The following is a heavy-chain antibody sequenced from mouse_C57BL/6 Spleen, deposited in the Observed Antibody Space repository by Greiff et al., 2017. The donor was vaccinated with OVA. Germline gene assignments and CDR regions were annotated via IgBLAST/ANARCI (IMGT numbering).Heavy chain of an antibody. CDR2: ISSGGSYT. CDR3: ARRDTSYAMDD. Sequence: DVKLVESGGDLVKPGGSLKLSCAASGFTFSSYGMSLVRQTPDKRLEWVATISSGGSYTYYPDSVKGRFTISRDTAKNTLYLQISSLKSEDTAMYYGARRDTSYAMDDWGQGTSVTVSS. CDR1: GFTFSSYG. D-gene: IGHD2-12*01. J-gene: IGHJ4*01. V-gene: IGHV5-6*02.